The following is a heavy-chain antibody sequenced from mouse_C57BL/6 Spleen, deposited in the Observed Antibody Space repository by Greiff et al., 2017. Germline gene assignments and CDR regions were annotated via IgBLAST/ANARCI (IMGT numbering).Heavy chain of an antibody. CDR3: ARGKIYYDYEGCAY. CDR1: GYSITSGYY. CDR2: ISYDGSN. J-gene: IGHJ3*01. D-gene: IGHD2-4*01. Sequence: DVKLQESGPGLVKPSQSLSLTCSVTGYSITSGYYWNWIRQFPGNKLEWMGYISYDGSNNYNPSLKNRISITRDTSKNQFFLQLNSVTTEDTATYYCARGKIYYDYEGCAYWGQGTLVTVSA. V-gene: IGHV3-6*01.